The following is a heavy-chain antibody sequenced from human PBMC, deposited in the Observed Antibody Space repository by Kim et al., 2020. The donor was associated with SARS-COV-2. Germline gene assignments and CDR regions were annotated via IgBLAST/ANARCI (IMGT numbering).Heavy chain of an antibody. Sequence: GGSLRLSCAASGFTFSDAWMSWVRQAPGRGLEWVARVRSNTDGGARDYAAAVKGRFTISRDDSKNMVYLEMNSLKTEDSAIYYCTTLHWFDPWGQGTRVTVSS. CDR1: GFTFSDAW. V-gene: IGHV3-15*01. J-gene: IGHJ5*02. CDR2: VRSNTDGGAR. CDR3: TTLHWFDP.